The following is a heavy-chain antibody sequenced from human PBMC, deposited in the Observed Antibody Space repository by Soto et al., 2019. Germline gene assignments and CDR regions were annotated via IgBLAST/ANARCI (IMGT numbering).Heavy chain of an antibody. J-gene: IGHJ6*02. CDR2: IWYDGSNK. CDR1: GFTFSGHA. CDR3: ARDGQGLAPYALDV. D-gene: IGHD6-19*01. V-gene: IGHV3-33*01. Sequence: QVQLVESGGGVAQPGRSLRLSCTVSGFTFSGHAMHWVRQAPGKGLEWVTQIWYDGSNKYYAEYVKGRFTMSGDNSKNTLYLQMNSLRVEDTAVYYCARDGQGLAPYALDVWGQGTSVTVSS.